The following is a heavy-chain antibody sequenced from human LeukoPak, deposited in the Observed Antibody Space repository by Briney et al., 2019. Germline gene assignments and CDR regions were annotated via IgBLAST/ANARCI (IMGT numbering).Heavy chain of an antibody. V-gene: IGHV3-23*01. CDR2: ISGSEGAT. Sequence: GGSVTLFCAASGFTFSNYGMSWLRQAPGKGLEWVSTISGSEGATHYADSVKGRFTTSRDNSKDTLYLQMNTLRAEDTAVYYCAKGSDWRYCSGIGCQLYFFDYWGQGTLVTVSS. J-gene: IGHJ4*02. D-gene: IGHD2-15*01. CDR3: AKGSDWRYCSGIGCQLYFFDY. CDR1: GFTFSNYG.